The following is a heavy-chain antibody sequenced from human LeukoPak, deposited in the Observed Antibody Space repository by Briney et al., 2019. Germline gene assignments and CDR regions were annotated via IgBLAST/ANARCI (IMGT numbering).Heavy chain of an antibody. CDR3: ARETASGYLGFDF. J-gene: IGHJ4*02. Sequence: ASVKVSCKASGYTFTGYYMHWVRQAPGQGLEWMGWISAYGHTKLARNLQARVTVTIDTSTTTAYMELRSLSSDDTAVFCARETASGYLGFDFWGQGTLITVSS. CDR1: GYTFTGYY. V-gene: IGHV1-18*04. CDR2: ISAYGHT. D-gene: IGHD3-3*01.